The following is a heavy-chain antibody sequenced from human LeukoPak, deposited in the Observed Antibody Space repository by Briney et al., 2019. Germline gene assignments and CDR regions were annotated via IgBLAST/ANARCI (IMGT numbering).Heavy chain of an antibody. D-gene: IGHD6-13*01. V-gene: IGHV1-2*02. CDR1: GYTFTGYY. CDR3: ALSLLAAAATDY. Sequence: ASVKVSCKASGYTFTGYYMHWVRQAPGQGLEWMGWINPNSGGTNYAQKFQGRVTMTRDTSISTAYMELSRLRSDDTAVYYCALSLLAAAATDYWGQGTLVTVSS. J-gene: IGHJ4*02. CDR2: INPNSGGT.